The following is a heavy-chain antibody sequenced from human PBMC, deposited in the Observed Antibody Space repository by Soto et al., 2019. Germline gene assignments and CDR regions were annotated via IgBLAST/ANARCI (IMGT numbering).Heavy chain of an antibody. V-gene: IGHV1-8*01. CDR2: ISPNTGTI. Sequence: AASVKVSCKASGYTFTSYDINWVRQATGQGPEWMGWISPNTGTIVYAQKFQGRVTMTRNTSTSTAYMTLSSLRSEDTAVYYCARDRPGIKTYEAFDIWGQGTTVTVSS. CDR3: ARDRPGIKTYEAFDI. D-gene: IGHD1-20*01. CDR1: GYTFTSYD. J-gene: IGHJ3*02.